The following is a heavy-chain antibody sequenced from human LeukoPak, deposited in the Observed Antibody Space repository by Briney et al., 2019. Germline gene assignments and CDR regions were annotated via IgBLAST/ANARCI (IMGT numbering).Heavy chain of an antibody. Sequence: HSGGSLRLSCAASGFTFSSYAMSWVRQAPGKGLEWVSGISLDGATTYYAGSVEGRFTISRDNSKNTLYLQMNSLRADDTAVYYCVEAHGWLLYSWGQGTLVTVSS. V-gene: IGHV3-23*01. CDR3: VEAHGWLLYS. CDR2: ISLDGATT. J-gene: IGHJ4*02. D-gene: IGHD3-9*01. CDR1: GFTFSSYA.